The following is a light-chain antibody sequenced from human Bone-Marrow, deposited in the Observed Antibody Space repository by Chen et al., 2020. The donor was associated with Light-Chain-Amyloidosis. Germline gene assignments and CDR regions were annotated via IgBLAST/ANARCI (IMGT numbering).Light chain of an antibody. Sequence: NFMLTQPHSVSESPGKTVIISCTRSSSSIATNYVQWYQQRPCSSPTTVIYEDDQRPSGVPDRFSGSIDMAANSASLSISGLKTEDEADYYCQSYQGSSQGVFGGGTKLTVL. J-gene: IGLJ3*02. CDR1: SSSIATNY. CDR3: QSYQGSSQGV. CDR2: EDD. V-gene: IGLV6-57*01.